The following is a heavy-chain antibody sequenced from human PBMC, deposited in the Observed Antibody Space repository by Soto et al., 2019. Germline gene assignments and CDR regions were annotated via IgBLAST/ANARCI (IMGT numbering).Heavy chain of an antibody. Sequence: QVQLQESGPGLVKPSQTLSLTCTVSGGSISTPGYYWSWIRQRPGKGLEWIAYTHSSGSANSNPSLKSRMIISGDTSQNQFSLRLRSVTAEDAAVYYCASLRRYSAGSGTSRDTWGQGTLVTVSS. CDR1: GGSISTPGYY. V-gene: IGHV4-31*03. CDR3: ASLRRYSAGSGTSRDT. CDR2: THSSGSA. D-gene: IGHD3-10*01. J-gene: IGHJ4*02.